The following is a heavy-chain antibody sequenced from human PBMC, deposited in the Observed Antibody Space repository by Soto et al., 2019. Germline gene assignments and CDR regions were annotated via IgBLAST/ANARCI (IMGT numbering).Heavy chain of an antibody. D-gene: IGHD3-16*01. CDR2: INHVGGT. CDR3: VRIRYQLPSSVLWLDP. Sequence: SETLSLTCAVYGGFLSESYWTWIRQPPGEGLEWIGEINHVGGTNYNPSLKSRVTMSVDTSQNQFSLRLISVTAADTAMYFCVRIRYQLPSSVLWLDPWGQGTPVTVSS. CDR1: GGFLSESY. V-gene: IGHV4-34*01. J-gene: IGHJ5*02.